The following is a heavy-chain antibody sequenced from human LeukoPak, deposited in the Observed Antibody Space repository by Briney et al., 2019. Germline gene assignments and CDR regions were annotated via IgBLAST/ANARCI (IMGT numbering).Heavy chain of an antibody. CDR1: GGSISSSNW. Sequence: SATLSLTCAVSGGSISSSNWWSWVRQPPGKGLERIGEIYHGGSTNYNPSLKSRLTISVDKSKNQFSLKLSSVTAADTAVYYWARITVGVGAFDIWGQGTMVTVSS. CDR2: IYHGGST. J-gene: IGHJ3*02. CDR3: ARITVGVGAFDI. D-gene: IGHD3-22*01. V-gene: IGHV4-4*02.